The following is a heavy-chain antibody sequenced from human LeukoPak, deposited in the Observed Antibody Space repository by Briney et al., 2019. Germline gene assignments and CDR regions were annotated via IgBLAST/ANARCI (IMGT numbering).Heavy chain of an antibody. CDR2: ISGSGGST. CDR3: AKDPGLLWFGESQYFDY. Sequence: PGGSLRLSCAASGFTFSSYAMSWVRQAPGKGLEWVSAISGSGGSTYYADSVKGRFTISRDNSKNTLYLQMNSLRAEDTAVYYCAKDPGLLWFGESQYFDYRGQGTLVTVSS. V-gene: IGHV3-23*01. D-gene: IGHD3-10*01. CDR1: GFTFSSYA. J-gene: IGHJ4*02.